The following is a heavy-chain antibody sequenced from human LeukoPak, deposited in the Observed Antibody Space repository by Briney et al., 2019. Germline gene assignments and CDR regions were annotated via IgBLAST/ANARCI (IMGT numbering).Heavy chain of an antibody. D-gene: IGHD4-23*01. V-gene: IGHV4-59*12. CDR3: ATSLEASGNSYDAFDI. Sequence: SETLSLTCTVAGGSISSYYWSWLRQPPGKGLEWIGYIYYSGSTNYNPSLKSRVTISVDTSKNQFSLKLSSVTAADTAVYYCATSLEASGNSYDAFDIWGQGTMVTVSS. CDR2: IYYSGST. CDR1: GGSISSYY. J-gene: IGHJ3*02.